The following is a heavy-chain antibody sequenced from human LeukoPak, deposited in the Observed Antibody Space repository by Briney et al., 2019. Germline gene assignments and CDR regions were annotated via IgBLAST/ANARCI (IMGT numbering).Heavy chain of an antibody. Sequence: SSETLSLTCAVDGGSFSGYYWSWVRQPAGKGGEWVGEINHSGSTNYNPSLMIRVTISVDTSKNQFSLKLSSVTAADTAVYYCARGRGYSYGFRYWGQGTLVTVSS. CDR1: GGSFSGYY. D-gene: IGHD5-18*01. V-gene: IGHV4-34*01. J-gene: IGHJ4*02. CDR3: ARGRGYSYGFRY. CDR2: INHSGST.